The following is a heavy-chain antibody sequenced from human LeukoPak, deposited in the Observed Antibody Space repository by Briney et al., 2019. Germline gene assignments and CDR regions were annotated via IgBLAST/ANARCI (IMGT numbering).Heavy chain of an antibody. Sequence: SETLSLTCAVYGGSFSRYYCSWIRQPPGKGLQWIGEINHSGTTKYNPSLKSRVTISVDTSKNQFSLKLSSVTAADTAVYYCAWFATTTNDVFDNWGQGTKVTVPS. CDR1: GGSFSRYY. D-gene: IGHD5-24*01. CDR3: AWFATTTNDVFDN. J-gene: IGHJ3*02. V-gene: IGHV4-34*01. CDR2: INHSGTT.